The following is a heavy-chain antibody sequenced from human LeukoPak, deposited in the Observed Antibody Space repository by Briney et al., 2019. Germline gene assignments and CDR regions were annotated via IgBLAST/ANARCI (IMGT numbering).Heavy chain of an antibody. J-gene: IGHJ3*02. V-gene: IGHV4-34*01. D-gene: IGHD4/OR15-4a*01. CDR2: INHSGST. Sequence: PSXTLSLTCAVYGGSFSGYYWSWIRQPPGKGLEWIGEINHSGSTNYNPSLKSRVTISVDTSKNQFSLKLSSVTAADTAVYYCARGLMGADAFDIWGQGTMVTVSS. CDR1: GGSFSGYY. CDR3: ARGLMGADAFDI.